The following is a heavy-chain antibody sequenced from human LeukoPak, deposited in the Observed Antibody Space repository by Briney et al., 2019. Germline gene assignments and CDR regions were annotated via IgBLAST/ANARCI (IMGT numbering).Heavy chain of an antibody. Sequence: GGSLRPSCAASGFTVSSYSMNWVRQAPGKGLEWVSSISSSSSYIYYADSVKGRFTISRDNAKNSLYLQMNSLRAEDTAVYYCAREGMYCSSTSCYLDYWGQGTLVTVSS. CDR3: AREGMYCSSTSCYLDY. CDR1: GFTVSSYS. D-gene: IGHD2-2*01. V-gene: IGHV3-21*01. CDR2: ISSSSSYI. J-gene: IGHJ4*02.